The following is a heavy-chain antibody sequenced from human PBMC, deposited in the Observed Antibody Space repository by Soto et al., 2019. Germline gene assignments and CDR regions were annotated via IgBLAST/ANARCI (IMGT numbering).Heavy chain of an antibody. CDR3: ARVGSRFWSLRGAMDL. V-gene: IGHV3-30-3*01. CDR2: ISYDGSNE. D-gene: IGHD3-3*01. J-gene: IGHJ6*01. CDR1: GFTLSSHA. Sequence: QVQLVQSGGGVVQPGKSLRLSCAASGFTLSSHAMHWVRQAPGKGLEWVAIISYDGSNEYYGGSLKGRFTISRDNSNNTLFLQMNNLRLEDTAVYYCARVGSRFWSLRGAMDLWGHGTTVTVSS.